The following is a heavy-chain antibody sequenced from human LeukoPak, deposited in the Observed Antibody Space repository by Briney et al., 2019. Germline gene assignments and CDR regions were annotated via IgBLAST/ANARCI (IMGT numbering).Heavy chain of an antibody. V-gene: IGHV4-4*07. CDR1: GGSITNDY. CDR3: TRDSGTSGEVKFDP. D-gene: IGHD3-10*01. CDR2: IYSTGII. J-gene: IGHJ5*02. Sequence: SQTLSLTCTVSGGSITNDYCSWIRQSARTGPERIGRIYSTGIITYNPSLKSRVTMSVDTSKNQLSLRLISVTAADTAVYYCTRDSGTSGEVKFDPWGQGSLVTVSS.